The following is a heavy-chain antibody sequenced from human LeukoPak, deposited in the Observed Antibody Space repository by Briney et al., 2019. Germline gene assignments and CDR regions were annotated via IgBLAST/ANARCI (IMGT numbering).Heavy chain of an antibody. J-gene: IGHJ6*03. CDR3: ARDCIVVVPAAINGGYYYYYYYMDV. V-gene: IGHV3-11*04. CDR2: ISSSGSTI. CDR1: GLTFSDYY. Sequence: PGGSLRLSCAASGLTFSDYYMSWIRQAPGKGLEWVSYISSSGSTIYYADSVKGRFTISRDNAKNSLYLQMNSLRAEDTAVYYCARDCIVVVPAAINGGYYYYYYYMDVWGKGTTVTVSS. D-gene: IGHD2-2*01.